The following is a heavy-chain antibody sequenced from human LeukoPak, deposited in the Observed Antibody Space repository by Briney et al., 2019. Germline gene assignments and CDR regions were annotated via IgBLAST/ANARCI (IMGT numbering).Heavy chain of an antibody. V-gene: IGHV1-69*04. D-gene: IGHD6-13*01. J-gene: IGHJ3*02. CDR1: GGTFSSYA. Sequence: SVKVPCKASGGTFSSYAISWVRQAPGQGLEWMGRIIPILGIANYAQKFQGRVTITADKSTSTAYMELSSLRSEDTAVYYCASPIAAAGTPDAFDIWGQGTMVTVSS. CDR3: ASPIAAAGTPDAFDI. CDR2: IIPILGIA.